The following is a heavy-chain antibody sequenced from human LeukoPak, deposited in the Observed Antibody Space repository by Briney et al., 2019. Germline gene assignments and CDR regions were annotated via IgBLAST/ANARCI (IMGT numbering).Heavy chain of an antibody. CDR2: TRYDDSKK. CDR1: GFTFSDFA. Sequence: GGSLRLSCAASGFTFSDFAMHWVRQAPGKGLEWLSFTRYDDSKKYYSDSAKGRFTVSRDNSKSTLYLQMNSLRAEDAAVYYCEVITDRPFWGQGTLAIVSS. J-gene: IGHJ4*02. D-gene: IGHD2-21*01. V-gene: IGHV3-30*02. CDR3: EVITDRPF.